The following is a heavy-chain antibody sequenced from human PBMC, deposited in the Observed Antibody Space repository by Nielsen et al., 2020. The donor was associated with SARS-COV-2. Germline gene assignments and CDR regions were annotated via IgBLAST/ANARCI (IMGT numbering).Heavy chain of an antibody. J-gene: IGHJ3*02. CDR1: GGSIRNTY. D-gene: IGHD2-2*01. Sequence: GSLRLTCAVSGGSIRNTYWGWIRQPPGKRLEWIAYSDHSWRINYNPSLKSRATISADTSKDQISLKLTSVTAADTAVYYCARLPAGTVSFDIWGQGTMATVS. CDR2: SDHSWRI. CDR3: ARLPAGTVSFDI. V-gene: IGHV4-59*08.